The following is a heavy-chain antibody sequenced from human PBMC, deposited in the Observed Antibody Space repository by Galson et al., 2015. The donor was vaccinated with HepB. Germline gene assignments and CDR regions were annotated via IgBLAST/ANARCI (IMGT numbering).Heavy chain of an antibody. J-gene: IGHJ6*03. Sequence: SVKVSCKASGYTFTSYGISWVRQAPGQGLEWMGWISAYNGNTNYAQKLQGRVTMTTDTSTSTAYMELRSLRSDDTAVYYCARAPYATMTLGYMDVWGRGTTVTVSS. CDR1: GYTFTSYG. D-gene: IGHD3-22*01. CDR2: ISAYNGNT. CDR3: ARAPYATMTLGYMDV. V-gene: IGHV1-18*01.